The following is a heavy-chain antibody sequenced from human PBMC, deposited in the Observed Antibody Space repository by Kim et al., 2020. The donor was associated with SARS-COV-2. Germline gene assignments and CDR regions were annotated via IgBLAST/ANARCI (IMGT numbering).Heavy chain of an antibody. Sequence: SETLSLTCAVYGGSFSGYYWSWIRQPPGKGLEWIGEINHSGSTNYNPSLKSRVTISVDTSKNQFSLKLSSVTAADTAVYYCARGSKWLRQYYYFDYWGQGTLVTVSS. J-gene: IGHJ4*02. CDR1: GGSFSGYY. D-gene: IGHD5-12*01. V-gene: IGHV4-34*01. CDR2: INHSGST. CDR3: ARGSKWLRQYYYFDY.